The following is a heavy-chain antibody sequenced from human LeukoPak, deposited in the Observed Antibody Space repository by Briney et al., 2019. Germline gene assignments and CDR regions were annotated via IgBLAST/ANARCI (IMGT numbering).Heavy chain of an antibody. V-gene: IGHV4-30-2*01. Sequence: SETLSLTCTVSGGSISNGGYYWSWIRQPPGRGLEWIGYIYHTGATYYNPSLKSRVTISVDWSRNQFSLKLSSVTAADTAVYYCARDQVGGAFDVWGQGTMVTVSS. D-gene: IGHD3-16*01. CDR2: IYHTGAT. CDR3: ARDQVGGAFDV. CDR1: GGSISNGGYY. J-gene: IGHJ3*01.